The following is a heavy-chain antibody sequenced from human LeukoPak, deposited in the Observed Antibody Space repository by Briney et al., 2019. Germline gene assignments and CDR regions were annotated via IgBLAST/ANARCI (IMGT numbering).Heavy chain of an antibody. CDR1: GFTFSSYW. D-gene: IGHD2-21*01. CDR3: ARFAYCGGHCYYFDY. Sequence: GGSLRLSCAASGFTFSSYWMSWVRQAPGKGLEWVANIKEDGSEKYYVDSVKGRFTISRDNAKKSLYLQMNSLRAEDTAVYYCARFAYCGGHCYYFDYWGQGTLVTVSS. V-gene: IGHV3-7*01. CDR2: IKEDGSEK. J-gene: IGHJ4*02.